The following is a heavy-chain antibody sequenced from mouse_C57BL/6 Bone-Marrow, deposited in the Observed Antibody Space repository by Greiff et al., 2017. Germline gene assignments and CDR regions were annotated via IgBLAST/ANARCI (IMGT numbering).Heavy chain of an antibody. D-gene: IGHD2-3*01. Sequence: QVQLQQSGAELARPGASVKLSCKASGYTFTSYGISWVKQRPGQGLEWIGEIYPRSGNTNYNEKFKGKATLTADKSSSTAYMELRSLTSEDSAVYFCARRTGWLPPFDYWGQGTTLTVSS. V-gene: IGHV1-81*01. J-gene: IGHJ2*01. CDR2: IYPRSGNT. CDR1: GYTFTSYG. CDR3: ARRTGWLPPFDY.